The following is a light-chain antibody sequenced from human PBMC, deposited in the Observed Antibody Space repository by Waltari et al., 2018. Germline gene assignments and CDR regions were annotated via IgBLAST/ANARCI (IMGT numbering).Light chain of an antibody. Sequence: EIVLTQSPGTLSLSPGERATLSCRASQRVSRALAWYQQNPGQAPRLLIYGASNRAPGIPDRFSGSGSGTDFSLIISRLEPEDFAVYYCQHYVSLPVTFGQGTKVEIK. CDR3: QHYVSLPVT. CDR2: GAS. CDR1: QRVSRA. J-gene: IGKJ1*01. V-gene: IGKV3-20*01.